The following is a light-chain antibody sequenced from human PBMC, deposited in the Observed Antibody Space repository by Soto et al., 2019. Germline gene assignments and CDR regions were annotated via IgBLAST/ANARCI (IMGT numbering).Light chain of an antibody. CDR1: QSVLYSSNNKNY. CDR3: QQYYSTPLT. J-gene: IGKJ4*01. V-gene: IGKV4-1*01. CDR2: WAS. Sequence: DIVMTQSPDSLAVSLGERATINRKSSQSVLYSSNNKNYLAWYQQKPGQPPKLLIYWASTRESGVPDRFSGSGSGTDFTLTISSLQAEDVAVYYCQQYYSTPLTFGGGTKVDIK.